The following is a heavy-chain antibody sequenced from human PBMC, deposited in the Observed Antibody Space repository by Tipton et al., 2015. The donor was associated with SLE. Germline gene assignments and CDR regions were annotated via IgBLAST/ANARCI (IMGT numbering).Heavy chain of an antibody. CDR3: AGLRGILTGPRGAFDI. CDR1: GGSISSGSYY. D-gene: IGHD3-9*01. CDR2: IYTSGST. J-gene: IGHJ3*02. V-gene: IGHV4-61*02. Sequence: TLSLTCTVSGGSISSGSYYWSWIRQPAGKGLEWIGRIYTSGSTNYNPSLKSRVTISVDTSKNQFSLKLSSVTAADTAVYYCAGLRGILTGPRGAFDIWGQGTMVTVSS.